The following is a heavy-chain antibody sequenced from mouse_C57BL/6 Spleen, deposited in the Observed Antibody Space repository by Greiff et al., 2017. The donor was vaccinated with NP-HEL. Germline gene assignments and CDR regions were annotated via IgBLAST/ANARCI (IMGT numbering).Heavy chain of an antibody. V-gene: IGHV1-80*01. Sequence: VQLQQSGAELVKPGASVKISCKASGYAFSSYWMNWVKQRPGKGLEWIGQIYPGDGDTNYNGKFKGKATLTADKSSSTAYMQLSSLTSEDSAVYFCARRIYYDYDGGAFAYWGQGTLVTVSA. J-gene: IGHJ3*01. CDR2: IYPGDGDT. CDR3: ARRIYYDYDGGAFAY. D-gene: IGHD2-4*01. CDR1: GYAFSSYW.